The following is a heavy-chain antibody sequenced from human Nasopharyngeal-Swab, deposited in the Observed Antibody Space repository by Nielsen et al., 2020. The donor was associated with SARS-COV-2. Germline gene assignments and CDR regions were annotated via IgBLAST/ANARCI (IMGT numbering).Heavy chain of an antibody. CDR1: GFTFSDHY. D-gene: IGHD5-18*01. CDR2: IKSRSDGGTT. V-gene: IGHV3-15*01. CDR3: STGGYTSGLDY. J-gene: IGHJ4*02. Sequence: GGSLRLSCAASGFTFSDHYMDWVRQAPGRGLEWVGRIKSRSDGGTTYYAAPVKGRFTISRDDSENTVYLQMNSLQTDDTAVYYCSTGGYTSGLDYWGQGTLVTVSS.